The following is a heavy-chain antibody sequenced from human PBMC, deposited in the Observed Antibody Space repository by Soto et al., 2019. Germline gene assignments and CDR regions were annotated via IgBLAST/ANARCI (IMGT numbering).Heavy chain of an antibody. D-gene: IGHD2-15*01. CDR2: IIPIFGTA. Sequence: EASVKVSCKASGGTFSSYAISWVRQAPGQGLEWMGGIIPIFGTANYAQKFQGRVTITADESTSTAYMELSSLRSEDTAVYYCARGSGGTSYYFDYWGQGTLVTVSS. CDR1: GGTFSSYA. CDR3: ARGSGGTSYYFDY. J-gene: IGHJ4*02. V-gene: IGHV1-69*13.